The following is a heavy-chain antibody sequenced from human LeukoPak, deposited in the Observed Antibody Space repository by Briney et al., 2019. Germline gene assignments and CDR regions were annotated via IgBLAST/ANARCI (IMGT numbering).Heavy chain of an antibody. CDR1: GFTFSDNY. CDR2: ISSSGSI. Sequence: GGSLRLSCAASGFTFSDNYMSWIRQAPGKGLEWVSYISSSGSIYYADSVKGRFTISRDNAKNSLYLQMNSLRAEDTAVYYCARDPYRLSNHYMDVWGKGTTVTVSS. CDR3: ARDPYRLSNHYMDV. D-gene: IGHD4-11*01. V-gene: IGHV3-11*04. J-gene: IGHJ6*03.